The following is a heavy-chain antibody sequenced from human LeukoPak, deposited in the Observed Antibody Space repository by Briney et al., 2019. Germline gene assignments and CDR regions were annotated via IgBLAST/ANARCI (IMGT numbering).Heavy chain of an antibody. J-gene: IGHJ5*02. CDR2: INSDGSST. CDR3: ARVGGSFHWFDP. Sequence: PGGSLRLSCAASGFTFSSYWMHCVRQAPGKGLVWVSRINSDGSSTSYADSVKGRFTISRDNAKNTLYLQMNSLRAEDTAVYYCARVGGSFHWFDPWGQGTLVTVSS. CDR1: GFTFSSYW. D-gene: IGHD1-26*01. V-gene: IGHV3-74*01.